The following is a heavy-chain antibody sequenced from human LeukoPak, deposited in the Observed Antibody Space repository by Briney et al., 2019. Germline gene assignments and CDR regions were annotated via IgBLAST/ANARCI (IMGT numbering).Heavy chain of an antibody. CDR1: GGSISSGDYY. CDR3: ARGHDYDSSGYSAWFDP. V-gene: IGHV4-61*08. CDR2: IYDGGST. D-gene: IGHD3-22*01. Sequence: SETLSLTCTVSGGSISSGDYYWSWIRQPPGKGLEWIGYIYDGGSTNYNPSLKSRVTISVDTSKKQFSLKLSSVTAADTAVYYCARGHDYDSSGYSAWFDPWGQGTLVTVSS. J-gene: IGHJ5*02.